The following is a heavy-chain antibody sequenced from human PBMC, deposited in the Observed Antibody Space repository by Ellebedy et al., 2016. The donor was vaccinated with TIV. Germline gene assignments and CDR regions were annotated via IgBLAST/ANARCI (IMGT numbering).Heavy chain of an antibody. CDR3: ARGPRNRYYYYGMDV. CDR2: MNPNSGNT. V-gene: IGHV1-8*01. D-gene: IGHD1-14*01. Sequence: AASVKVSCKASGYTFTSYDINWVRQATGQGLEWMGWMNPNSGNTGYAQKFQGRVTMTRNTSISTAYMELSSLRSEDTAVYYCARGPRNRYYYYGMDVWGQGTTVTVSS. J-gene: IGHJ6*02. CDR1: GYTFTSYD.